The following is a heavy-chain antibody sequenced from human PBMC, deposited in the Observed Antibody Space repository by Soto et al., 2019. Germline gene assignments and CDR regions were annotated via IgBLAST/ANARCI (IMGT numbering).Heavy chain of an antibody. CDR1: GYTFTGHY. D-gene: IGHD2-21*02. CDR3: ARERGSRHIVVVTAIHFQH. V-gene: IGHV1-3*01. CDR2: INAGNGNT. Sequence: ASVKVSCKASGYTFTGHYMHWVRQAPGQRLEWMGWINAGNGNTKYSQKFQGRVTITRDTSASTAYMELSSLRSEDTAVYYCARERGSRHIVVVTAIHFQHWGQGTLVTVSS. J-gene: IGHJ1*01.